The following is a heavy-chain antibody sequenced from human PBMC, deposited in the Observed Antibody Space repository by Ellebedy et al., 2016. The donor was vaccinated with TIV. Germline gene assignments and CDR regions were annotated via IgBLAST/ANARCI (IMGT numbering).Heavy chain of an antibody. J-gene: IGHJ6*02. CDR3: GKDRGPATATVRAGMDV. CDR2: ITWNGGTI. Sequence: SLKISCVASGFIFDDYAMHWVRQTPGKGLEWVSGITWNGGTIAYADSVKGRFTISRDNAKNSLFLQMNSLRPEDTALYFCGKDRGPATATVRAGMDVWGQGTTVTVSS. CDR1: GFIFDDYA. V-gene: IGHV3-9*01. D-gene: IGHD5-24*01.